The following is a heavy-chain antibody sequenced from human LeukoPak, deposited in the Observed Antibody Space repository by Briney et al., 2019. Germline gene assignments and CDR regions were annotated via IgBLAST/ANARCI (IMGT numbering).Heavy chain of an antibody. CDR1: GFTFSSYA. D-gene: IGHD4-17*01. CDR2: ISSSGGST. CDR3: AKASTVTQYFDY. Sequence: GGSLRLSCAASGFTFSSYAMSWVRQAPGKGLEWVSAISSSGGSTYYADSVKGRFTISRDNSKNTLYLQMNSLRAEDTAVYYCAKASTVTQYFDYWGQGTLVTVSS. V-gene: IGHV3-23*01. J-gene: IGHJ4*02.